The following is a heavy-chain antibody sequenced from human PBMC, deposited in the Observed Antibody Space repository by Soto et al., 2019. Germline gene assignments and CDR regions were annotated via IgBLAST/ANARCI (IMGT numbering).Heavy chain of an antibody. Sequence: PSETLSLTCTVSGGSISSGGYYWSWIRQHPGKGLEWIGYIYYSGSTYYNPSLKSRVTISVDTSKNQFSLKLSSVTAADTAVYYCARRAPRSGRQFDYWGQGTLVTV. CDR1: GGSISSGGYY. V-gene: IGHV4-31*03. D-gene: IGHD3-10*01. J-gene: IGHJ4*02. CDR3: ARRAPRSGRQFDY. CDR2: IYYSGST.